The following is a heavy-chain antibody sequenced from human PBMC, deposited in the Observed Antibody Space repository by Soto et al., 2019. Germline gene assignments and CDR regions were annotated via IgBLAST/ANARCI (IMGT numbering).Heavy chain of an antibody. CDR3: ARSEATVLDY. D-gene: IGHD4-17*01. CDR2: THHSGRT. CDR1: GGSMSSSNW. J-gene: IGHJ4*02. V-gene: IGHV4-4*02. Sequence: QVQLQESGPGLVKPSGTLSLTCTVSGGSMSSSNWWNWVRQPPGKGLEWIGETHHSGRTNYNPSLNSRVTISVDPSKNHFSLKLSSGTAADTAVYYCARSEATVLDYWGQGTLVTVSS.